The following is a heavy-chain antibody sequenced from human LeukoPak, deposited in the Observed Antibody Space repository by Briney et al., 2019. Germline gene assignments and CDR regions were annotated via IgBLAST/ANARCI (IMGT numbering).Heavy chain of an antibody. CDR3: ARVGGYCSSTSCYGHYYYYYGMDV. V-gene: IGHV1-69*06. J-gene: IGHJ6*04. CDR2: IIPIFGTA. Sequence: ASVKVSCKASGGTFSSYAISWVRQAPGQGLEWMGGIIPIFGTANYAQKFQGRVTITADKSTSTAYMELSSLRSEDTAVYYCARVGGYCSSTSCYGHYYYYYGMDVWGKGTTVTVSS. CDR1: GGTFSSYA. D-gene: IGHD2-2*01.